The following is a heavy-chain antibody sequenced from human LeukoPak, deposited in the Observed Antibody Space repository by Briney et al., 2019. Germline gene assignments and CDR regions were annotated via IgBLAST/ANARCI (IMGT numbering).Heavy chain of an antibody. J-gene: IGHJ5*02. CDR1: GFSFSYYW. D-gene: IGHD3-3*01. CDR3: ARDAEVGTLFGVLSRYNWFDP. Sequence: GGSLRLSCAASGFSFSYYWMSWVRQPPGKGLEWVANIKQDGSEKYYVDSVKGRFTISRDNAKKSLYLQMNSLRAEDTAVYYCARDAEVGTLFGVLSRYNWFDPWGQGALVTVSS. V-gene: IGHV3-7*01. CDR2: IKQDGSEK.